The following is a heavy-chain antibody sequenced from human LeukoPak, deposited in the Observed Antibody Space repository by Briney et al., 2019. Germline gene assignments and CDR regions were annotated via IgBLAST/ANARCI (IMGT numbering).Heavy chain of an antibody. CDR1: GGSISSDY. J-gene: IGHJ4*02. D-gene: IGHD6-25*01. CDR3: AKYTAAARGSFGY. CDR2: VYYTGST. V-gene: IGHV4-59*08. Sequence: SETLSLTCTVSGGSISSDYWSWIRQPPGKGLEWIGYVYYTGSTNYNPSLTRRVTISLHTSKNQFSLSLSSVTAADTAVYYCAKYTAAARGSFGYWGQGTLVTVSS.